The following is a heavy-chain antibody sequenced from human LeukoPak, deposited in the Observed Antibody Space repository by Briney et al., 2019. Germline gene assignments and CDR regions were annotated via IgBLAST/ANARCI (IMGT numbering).Heavy chain of an antibody. J-gene: IGHJ5*02. CDR2: IYYSGST. D-gene: IGHD6-13*01. Sequence: SETLSLTCTVSGGSISSYYWSWLRQPPGKGLEWIGYIYYSGSTNYNPSLTSRVTISVDTSKNQFSLKLSSVTAADTAVYYCAIAPGIPDYNWFDPWGQGTLVTVSS. CDR1: GGSISSYY. CDR3: AIAPGIPDYNWFDP. V-gene: IGHV4-59*01.